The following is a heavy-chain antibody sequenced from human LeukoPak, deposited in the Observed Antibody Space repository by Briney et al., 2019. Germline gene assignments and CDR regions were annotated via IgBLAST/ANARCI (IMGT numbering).Heavy chain of an antibody. D-gene: IGHD3-22*01. CDR3: ARHNYVYDSSGYYPEYFDY. Sequence: SETLTLTRTVSGGSLSSSSYYWGRIRQPPGKGVVWTGSIYYSGSTYYNPALKSRVTICVDTTKNEFSLKLSSVPAADTAVYSAARHNYVYDSSGYYPEYFDYWGQGTMVTVSS. J-gene: IGHJ4*02. CDR2: IYYSGST. CDR1: GGSLSSSSYY. V-gene: IGHV4-39*01.